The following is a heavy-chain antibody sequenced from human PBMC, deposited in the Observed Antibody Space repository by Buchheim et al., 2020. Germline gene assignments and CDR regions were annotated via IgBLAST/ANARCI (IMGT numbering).Heavy chain of an antibody. D-gene: IGHD2-15*01. CDR3: ARRPLGSWGKSGYPNY. CDR1: GGSFSGYY. V-gene: IGHV4-34*01. J-gene: IGHJ4*02. CDR2: INHSGST. Sequence: QVQLQQWGAGLLKPSETLSLTCAVYGGSFSGYYWSWIRQPPGKGLEWTGEINHSGSTNYNPSLKSRVTISVDTSKNQFSLKLSSVTAADTAVYYCARRPLGSWGKSGYPNYWGQGTL.